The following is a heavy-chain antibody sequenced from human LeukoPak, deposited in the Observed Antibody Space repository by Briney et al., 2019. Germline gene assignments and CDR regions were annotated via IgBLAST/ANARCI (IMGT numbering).Heavy chain of an antibody. V-gene: IGHV3-30*02. CDR1: GFTFSSYG. CDR3: ARGDGGWYGQVPIDY. D-gene: IGHD6-19*01. Sequence: GGSLRLSCAASGFTFSSYGMHWVRQAPGKGLEWVTFIRYDGSIKYYADSVKGRFTISRDNSKNTLFLQMNSLRAEDTAVYYCARGDGGWYGQVPIDYWGQGTLVTVSS. CDR2: IRYDGSIK. J-gene: IGHJ4*02.